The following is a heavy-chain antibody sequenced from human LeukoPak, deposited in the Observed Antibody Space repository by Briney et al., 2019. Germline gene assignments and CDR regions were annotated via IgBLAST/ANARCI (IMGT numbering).Heavy chain of an antibody. CDR3: ARGRKVDYGGDY. Sequence: ASVKVSCKASGHTFTSYDINWVRQATGQGLEWMGWMNPNSGNTGYAQKFQGRVTMTRNTSISTAYMELSSLRSEDTAVYYCARGRKVDYGGDYWGQGTLVTVSS. J-gene: IGHJ4*02. CDR2: MNPNSGNT. D-gene: IGHD4-23*01. V-gene: IGHV1-8*01. CDR1: GHTFTSYD.